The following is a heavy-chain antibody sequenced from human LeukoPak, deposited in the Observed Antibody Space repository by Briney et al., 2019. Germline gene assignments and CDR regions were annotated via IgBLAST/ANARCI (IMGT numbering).Heavy chain of an antibody. Sequence: WASVKVSCKASGYTFTGYYMHWVRQAPGQGLEWMGWINPNSGGTNYAQKFQGRVTMTRDTSISTAYMELSSLRSDDTAVYYCARVIPHNYDSSGYFDYWGQGTLVTVSS. CDR1: GYTFTGYY. D-gene: IGHD3-22*01. CDR3: ARVIPHNYDSSGYFDY. V-gene: IGHV1-2*02. J-gene: IGHJ4*02. CDR2: INPNSGGT.